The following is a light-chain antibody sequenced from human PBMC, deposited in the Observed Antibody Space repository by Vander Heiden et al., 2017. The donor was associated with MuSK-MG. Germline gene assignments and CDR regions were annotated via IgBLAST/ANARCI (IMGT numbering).Light chain of an antibody. J-gene: IGKJ2*01. CDR2: DAS. CDR1: QSISSF. Sequence: DIQMTQSPSSLSASIGDRVTITCRASQSISSFLSWYQLKPGKAPKVLIYDASSLQSGVPSRLSGSGSGRDFTLTISNLQPEDFATYYCQQSDSIPYTFGQGTKLEIK. V-gene: IGKV1-39*01. CDR3: QQSDSIPYT.